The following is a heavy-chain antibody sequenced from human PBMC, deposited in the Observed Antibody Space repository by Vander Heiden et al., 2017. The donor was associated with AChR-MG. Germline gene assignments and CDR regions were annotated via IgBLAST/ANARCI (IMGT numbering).Heavy chain of an antibody. D-gene: IGHD4-17*01. J-gene: IGHJ4*02. V-gene: IGHV3-23*01. CDR3: AKGIDYGGRYYFDS. CDR2: ISGSGGST. CDR1: GFPFSSYA. Sequence: EAQPLEPGGGLVQPGGSLRLSCAAPGFPFSSYAMSRVRQAPGKGLEWVSGISGSGGSTYYADSVKGRFTISRDNSKNTLFLQMNSLGAEDTAVYYCAKGIDYGGRYYFDSWGQGTLVTVSS.